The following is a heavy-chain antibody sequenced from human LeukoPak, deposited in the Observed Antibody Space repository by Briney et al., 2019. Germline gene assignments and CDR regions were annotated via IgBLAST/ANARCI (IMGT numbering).Heavy chain of an antibody. Sequence: GGSLRLSWAASGFTFSSYAMHWVRPAPGKGLEWVAVISYDGSNKYYADSVKGRFTISRDNSKNTLYLQMNSLRAEDTAVYYCARGLGIVLMVYAIDYWGQGTPVTVSS. V-gene: IGHV3-30-3*01. CDR3: ARGLGIVLMVYAIDY. CDR2: ISYDGSNK. CDR1: GFTFSSYA. D-gene: IGHD2-8*01. J-gene: IGHJ4*02.